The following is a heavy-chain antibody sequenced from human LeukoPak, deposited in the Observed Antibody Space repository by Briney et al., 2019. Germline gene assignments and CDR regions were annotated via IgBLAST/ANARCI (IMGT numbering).Heavy chain of an antibody. V-gene: IGHV4-59*01. CDR3: ARWPMTNLAFDV. Sequence: SETLSLTCTVSGGSISNFYWTWIRQPPGKGLEWIGYIFSSGSATYNPSLKSRLTIPVDTSKNQFSLKLSSVTAADTAVYFCARWPMTNLAFDVWGQGTMVTVSS. CDR2: IFSSGSA. CDR1: GGSISNFY. J-gene: IGHJ3*01. D-gene: IGHD3-22*01.